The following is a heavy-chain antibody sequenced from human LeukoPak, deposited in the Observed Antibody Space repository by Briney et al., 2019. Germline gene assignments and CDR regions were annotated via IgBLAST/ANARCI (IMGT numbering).Heavy chain of an antibody. J-gene: IGHJ5*02. CDR2: ISTYNGNT. CDR1: GYTFTSYS. D-gene: IGHD2-2*01. Sequence: GASVKVSCKASGYTFTSYSFSWVRQAPGQGLEWMGWISTYNGNTKYAQKLQGRVTMTTDISTSTAYMELRGLRSDDTAVYYCARDWDCSSTSCRDCFDPWGQGTLVTVSS. CDR3: ARDWDCSSTSCRDCFDP. V-gene: IGHV1-18*01.